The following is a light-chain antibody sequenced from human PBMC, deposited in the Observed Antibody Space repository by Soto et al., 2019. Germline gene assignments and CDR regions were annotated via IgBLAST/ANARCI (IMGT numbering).Light chain of an antibody. Sequence: QSALTQPPSASGTPGQRVTISCSGDISNIGTNSVHWYQHLPGTAPKLVIYADSQRPSGVPDRFSGSKSGTSASLAISGLQSEDDADYLCAAWDDNLNGPLFXTGTKVTVL. J-gene: IGLJ1*01. CDR1: ISNIGTNS. V-gene: IGLV1-44*01. CDR2: ADS. CDR3: AAWDDNLNGPL.